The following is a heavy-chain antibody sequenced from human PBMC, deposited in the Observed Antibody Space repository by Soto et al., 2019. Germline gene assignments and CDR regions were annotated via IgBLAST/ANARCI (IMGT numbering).Heavy chain of an antibody. J-gene: IGHJ6*02. V-gene: IGHV1-18*04. CDR1: GYTFTSYG. D-gene: IGHD1-26*01. Sequence: ASVKVSCKASGYTFTSYGISWVRQAPGQRLEWMGWISAYNGNTNYAHKLQGRVTMTTDTSTSTAYMELRSLRSDDTAVYYCARVGGSYSYYYYGMDVWGQGTTVTVSS. CDR2: ISAYNGNT. CDR3: ARVGGSYSYYYYGMDV.